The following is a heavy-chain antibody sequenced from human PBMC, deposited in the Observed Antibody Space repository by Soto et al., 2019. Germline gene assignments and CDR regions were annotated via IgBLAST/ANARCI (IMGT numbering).Heavy chain of an antibody. Sequence: QVQLQESGPGLVKPSQTLSLTCTVSGGSISSGGYYWRWFRQHPGKGLEWIGYIYYSGSTYYNPSLKSRVTISVDTSKNQFYLKLSSVTAADTAVYYCARDLGPTLLFDYWGQGTLVTVSS. CDR1: GGSISSGGYY. V-gene: IGHV4-31*03. CDR2: IYYSGST. CDR3: ARDLGPTLLFDY. J-gene: IGHJ4*02.